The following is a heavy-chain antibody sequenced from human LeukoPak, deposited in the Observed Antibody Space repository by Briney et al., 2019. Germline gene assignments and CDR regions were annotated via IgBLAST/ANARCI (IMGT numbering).Heavy chain of an antibody. CDR2: ISFDGSNK. CDR1: GFTFSSYA. J-gene: IGHJ6*02. D-gene: IGHD3-22*01. CDR3: ARDNVPYYYDCRPPSYYYYGMDV. V-gene: IGHV3-30-3*01. Sequence: GGSLRLSCAASGFTFSSYAMHWVRQAPGKGLEWVAVISFDGSNKYYADSVKGRFTISRDKSKNTLYLQMNSLRGEDTAVYYCARDNVPYYYDCRPPSYYYYGMDVWGQGTTVTVSS.